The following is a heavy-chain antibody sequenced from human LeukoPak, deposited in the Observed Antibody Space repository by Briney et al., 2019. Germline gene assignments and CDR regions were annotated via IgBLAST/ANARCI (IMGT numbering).Heavy chain of an antibody. CDR2: IYHSGST. V-gene: IGHV4-4*02. CDR3: ARADSSGSIDDAFDI. CDR1: GGSISSSNW. Sequence: SGTLSLTCAVSGGSISSSNWWSWVRQPPGKGLEWIGEIYHSGSTNYNPSLKSRVTISVDKSKNQFSLKLSSVTAADTAVYYCARADSSGSIDDAFDIWGQGTMVTVSS. D-gene: IGHD3-22*01. J-gene: IGHJ3*02.